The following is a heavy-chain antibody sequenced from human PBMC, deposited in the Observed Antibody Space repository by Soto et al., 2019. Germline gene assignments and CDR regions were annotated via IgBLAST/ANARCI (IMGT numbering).Heavy chain of an antibody. CDR3: ATRWREVTGYDILTGYDY. V-gene: IGHV3-23*01. J-gene: IGHJ4*02. Sequence: GGSLRLSCAASGFGFTFSTSARSWVRQAPGKGLEWVSTFRESGGSTYYADSVKGRFTISRDNSKNTLYLQMNSLRAEDTAVYCCATRWREVTGYDILTGYDYWGQGTLVTVSS. CDR2: FRESGGST. D-gene: IGHD3-9*01. CDR1: GFGFTFSTSA.